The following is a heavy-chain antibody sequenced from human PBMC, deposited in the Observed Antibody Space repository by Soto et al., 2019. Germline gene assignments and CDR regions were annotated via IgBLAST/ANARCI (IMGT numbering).Heavy chain of an antibody. CDR2: ISGSGGST. J-gene: IGHJ4*02. CDR3: ATSYGSGSQAFDF. Sequence: EVQLLESGGGLVQPGGSLRLSCAASGFTFSSYVMSWVRQAPGKGLEWVSVISGSGGSTYYADSVKGRFTISRDNSKNTLYLQMNSLKPEDTAMYYCATSYGSGSQAFDFWGQGALVTVSS. D-gene: IGHD3-10*01. V-gene: IGHV3-23*01. CDR1: GFTFSSYV.